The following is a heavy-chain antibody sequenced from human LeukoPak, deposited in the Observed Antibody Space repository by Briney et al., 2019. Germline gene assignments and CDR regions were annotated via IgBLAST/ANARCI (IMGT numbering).Heavy chain of an antibody. D-gene: IGHD6-13*01. CDR2: IIPIFGTA. CDR3: AGDLTAGALYFDY. Sequence: SVKVSCKASGGTFSSYAISWVRQAPGQGLEWMGGIIPIFGTANYAQKFQGRVTITADESTSTAYMELSSLRSEDTAVYYCAGDLTAGALYFDYWGQGTLVTVSS. J-gene: IGHJ4*02. CDR1: GGTFSSYA. V-gene: IGHV1-69*13.